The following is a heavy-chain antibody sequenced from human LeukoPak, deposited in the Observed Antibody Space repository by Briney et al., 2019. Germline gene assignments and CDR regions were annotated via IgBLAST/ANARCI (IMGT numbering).Heavy chain of an antibody. Sequence: GGSLRLSCAASGFTFSSYSMNWVRQAPGKGLEWVSYISSSSSTIYYADSVKGRFTISRDNSKNTLYLQMNSLRAEDTAIYYCAKGTGYSGYDYFFDYWGQGTLVTVSS. CDR3: AKGTGYSGYDYFFDY. D-gene: IGHD5-12*01. CDR1: GFTFSSYS. J-gene: IGHJ4*02. CDR2: ISSSSSTI. V-gene: IGHV3-48*01.